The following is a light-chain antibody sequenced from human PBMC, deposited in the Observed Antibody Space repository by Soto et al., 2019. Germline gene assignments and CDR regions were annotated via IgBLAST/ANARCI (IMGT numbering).Light chain of an antibody. CDR3: SSYTSSSTLGV. CDR1: SSDVGGYNY. V-gene: IGLV2-14*01. J-gene: IGLJ1*01. CDR2: DVS. Sequence: QSVLTQPASVSGSPGQSITISCTGTSSDVGGYNYVSWYQQHPGKAPKLMIYDVSNRPSGVSNRSSGSKSGNTASLTISGLHAEDEADYYCSSYTSSSTLGVFGTGTKLTVL.